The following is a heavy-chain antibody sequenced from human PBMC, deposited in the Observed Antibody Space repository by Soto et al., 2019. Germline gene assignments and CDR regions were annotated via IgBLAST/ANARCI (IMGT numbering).Heavy chain of an antibody. CDR2: IIPIFGTS. J-gene: IGHJ4*02. CDR3: ARQKLQCRGGSRYLNYSDY. Sequence: ASVKVSCKASGGTFSSYAINWVRQAPGQGLEWMGGIIPIFGTSNYAQNFQGRVTITADESTSTAYMELSSLRSEDTAVYYCARQKLQCRGGSRYLNYSDYCGQRTLVTVSP. D-gene: IGHD2-15*01. V-gene: IGHV1-69*13. CDR1: GGTFSSYA.